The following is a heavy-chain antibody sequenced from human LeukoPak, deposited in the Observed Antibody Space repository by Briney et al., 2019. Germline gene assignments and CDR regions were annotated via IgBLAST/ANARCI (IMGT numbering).Heavy chain of an antibody. Sequence: GSLRLSCAASGFTFSSYEMNWVRQAPGKGLEWVSYISSSGSTIYYADSVKGRFTISRDNAKNSLYLQMNSLRAEDTAVYYCARVAWLQLVGAFDIWGQGTMVTVSS. CDR2: ISSSGSTI. D-gene: IGHD5-24*01. V-gene: IGHV3-48*03. CDR3: ARVAWLQLVGAFDI. J-gene: IGHJ3*02. CDR1: GFTFSSYE.